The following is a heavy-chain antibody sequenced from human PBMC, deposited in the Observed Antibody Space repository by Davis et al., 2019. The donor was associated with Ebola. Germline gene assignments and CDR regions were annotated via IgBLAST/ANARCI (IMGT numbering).Heavy chain of an antibody. J-gene: IGHJ4*02. V-gene: IGHV1-46*01. CDR1: GYTFTSYY. CDR3: ARGYCSGGSCYSGDY. CDR2: INPSGGST. D-gene: IGHD2-15*01. Sequence: ASVKVSCKASGYTFTSYYMHWVRQAPGQGLEWMGIINPSGGSTSYAQKLQGRVTMTTDTSTSTAYMELRSLRSDDTAVYYCARGYCSGGSCYSGDYWSQGTLVTVSS.